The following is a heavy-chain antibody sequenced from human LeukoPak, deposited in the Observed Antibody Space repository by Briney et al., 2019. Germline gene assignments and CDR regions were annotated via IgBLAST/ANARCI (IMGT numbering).Heavy chain of an antibody. J-gene: IGHJ4*02. Sequence: GGSLRLSCAASGFVFSNHWMTWVREAPGKGLEWVANINERGSETYYADYVKGRFTISRYNTKKSLFLQLNSLGVEDTATYFCGKDYSFSNFLWGQGTLVTVPS. D-gene: IGHD2-15*01. CDR1: GFVFSNHW. CDR3: GKDYSFSNFL. V-gene: IGHV3-7*01. CDR2: INERGSET.